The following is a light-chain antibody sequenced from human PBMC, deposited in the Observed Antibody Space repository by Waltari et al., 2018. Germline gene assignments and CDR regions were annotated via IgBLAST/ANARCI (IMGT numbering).Light chain of an antibody. CDR3: SSYTTSSTVV. CDR1: SSDVGAYNY. J-gene: IGLJ2*01. Sequence: QSALTQPASVSGSPGQSITISCSGTSSDVGAYNYVSWYQQPPGKVPKVMIFDVSNRPSGVSNRFSGFKSGNTAFLTISGLQADDEADYYCSSYTTSSTVVFGGGTKVAVL. V-gene: IGLV2-14*03. CDR2: DVS.